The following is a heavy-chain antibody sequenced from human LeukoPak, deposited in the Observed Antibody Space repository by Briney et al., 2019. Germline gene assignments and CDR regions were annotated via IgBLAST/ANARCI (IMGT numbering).Heavy chain of an antibody. V-gene: IGHV3-53*01. J-gene: IGHJ6*03. CDR2: IYSGGNT. Sequence: GGSLRLSCAASGFTVSSNYMNWVRQAPGKGLEWVSVIYSGGNTYYADSVKGRFTISRDNSKNTLYLQMNSLRAEDTGAYYCARALHSYSYYIAVWGKGTTVTVSS. D-gene: IGHD5-24*01. CDR3: ARALHSYSYYIAV. CDR1: GFTVSSNY.